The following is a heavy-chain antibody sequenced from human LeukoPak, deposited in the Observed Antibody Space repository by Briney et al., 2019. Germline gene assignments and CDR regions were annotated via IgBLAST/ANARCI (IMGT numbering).Heavy chain of an antibody. Sequence: SETLSLTCTVSGGSISSYYWSWIRQPPGKGLEWIGYIYYSGSTNYNPSLKSRVTISVDTSKNQFSLKLSSVTAADTAVYYCAGVWELRGNWFDPWGQGTLVTVSS. V-gene: IGHV4-59*01. CDR1: GGSISSYY. CDR2: IYYSGST. CDR3: AGVWELRGNWFDP. J-gene: IGHJ5*02. D-gene: IGHD1-26*01.